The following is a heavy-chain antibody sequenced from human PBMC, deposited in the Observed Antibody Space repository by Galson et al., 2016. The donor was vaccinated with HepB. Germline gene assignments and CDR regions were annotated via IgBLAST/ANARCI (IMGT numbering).Heavy chain of an antibody. V-gene: IGHV3-53*01. D-gene: IGHD3-16*02. CDR2: TYSGGTT. CDR3: AREGIVEYYGMNV. CDR1: GFTVSTNY. Sequence: SLRLSCAASGFTVSTNYMSWVRQAPGKGLEWVSVTYSGGTTNYADSVKGRFTVSRDNSKNTLYLQMNNLSPEDTAVFYCAREGIVEYYGMNVWGQGTTVTVSS. J-gene: IGHJ6*02.